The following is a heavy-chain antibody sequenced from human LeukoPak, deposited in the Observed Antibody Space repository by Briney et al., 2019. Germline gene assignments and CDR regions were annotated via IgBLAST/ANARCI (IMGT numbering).Heavy chain of an antibody. J-gene: IGHJ4*02. D-gene: IGHD6-6*01. CDR1: GFTFTSYT. CDR3: ARGLYSSSP. CDR2: ISSSSSPI. V-gene: IGHV3-48*01. Sequence: GGSLRLSCAASGFTFTSYTMNWVRQAPGKGLEWVSYISSSSSPIYYADSVKGRFTISRDNAKNTLYLQMNSLRFEDAAVYYCARGLYSSSPWGQGTLVTVSS.